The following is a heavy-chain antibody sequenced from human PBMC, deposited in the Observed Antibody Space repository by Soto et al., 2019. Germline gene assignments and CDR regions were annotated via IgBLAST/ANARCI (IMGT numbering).Heavy chain of an antibody. CDR1: GFTFSSYS. D-gene: IGHD2-15*01. CDR2: ISSSSSYI. J-gene: IGHJ1*01. V-gene: IGHV3-21*01. Sequence: EVQLVESGGGLVKPGGSLRLSFAASGFTFSSYSMNWVRQAPGKGLEWVSSISSSSSYIYYADSVKGRFTISRDNAKNLLYLQMNSMRAEDTAVYYCARDRKVDCSGGSCYASWFQYWGQGRLVTVCS. CDR3: ARDRKVDCSGGSCYASWFQY.